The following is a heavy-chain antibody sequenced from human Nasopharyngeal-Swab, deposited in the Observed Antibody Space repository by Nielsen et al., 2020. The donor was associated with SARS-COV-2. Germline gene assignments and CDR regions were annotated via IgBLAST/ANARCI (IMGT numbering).Heavy chain of an antibody. CDR3: ARVGSYSYAYEDY. D-gene: IGHD3-16*01. J-gene: IGHJ4*02. Sequence: ASVKVSCKASGYTFTDYYIRWVRQAPGQGLEWMGWINPNNGRTDYEPRFQDRFTMTRDTSINTAHMDLTRLKSDDTAVYYCARVGSYSYAYEDYWGQGTLVTVSS. CDR1: GYTFTDYY. V-gene: IGHV1-2*02. CDR2: INPNNGRT.